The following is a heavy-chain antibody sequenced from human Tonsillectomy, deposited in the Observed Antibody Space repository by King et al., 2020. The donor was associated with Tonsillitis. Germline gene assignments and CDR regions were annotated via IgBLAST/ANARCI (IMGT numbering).Heavy chain of an antibody. V-gene: IGHV5-51*01. CDR2: IYPGDSDT. D-gene: IGHD3-22*01. CDR1: GYSFTRNW. Sequence: QLVQSGAEVKKPGESLKISCKGSGYSFTRNWIAWVRQMPGKGLEWMGIIYPGDSDTRYSPSLQGQVTISADKSIRTAYLLCSSLKASDTAMYYCARHGDSSGYYLWGQGTLVTVSS. CDR3: ARHGDSSGYYL. J-gene: IGHJ1*01.